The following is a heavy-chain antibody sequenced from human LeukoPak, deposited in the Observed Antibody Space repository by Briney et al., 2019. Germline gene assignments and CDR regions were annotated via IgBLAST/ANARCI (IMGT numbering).Heavy chain of an antibody. Sequence: ASVKVSCKASGYTFTDSYMHWVRQAPGQGLEWMGWINPNSGGTNYAPEFQGRVTMTRDTSISTAYMEVSRLRSDDTAVYYCARDGCGGDCYEDYWGQGTLVTVSS. V-gene: IGHV1-2*02. J-gene: IGHJ4*02. CDR1: GYTFTDSY. CDR3: ARDGCGGDCYEDY. CDR2: INPNSGGT. D-gene: IGHD2-21*02.